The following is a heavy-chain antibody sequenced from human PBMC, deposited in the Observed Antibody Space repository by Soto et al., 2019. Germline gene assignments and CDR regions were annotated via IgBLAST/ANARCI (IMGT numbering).Heavy chain of an antibody. CDR3: ARMVRGSNIDYYHYMDV. V-gene: IGHV1-18*01. CDR1: DYTFTSHG. D-gene: IGHD3-10*01. CDR2: ISAYNGDT. Sequence: QVQLVQSGAEVKKPGASVKVSCKASDYTFTSHGISWVRQAPGQGLEWMGWISAYNGDTNYAQKLQGRVTVTTDTSTSTAYMELRSLRSEDTAVYYCARMVRGSNIDYYHYMDVWGKGTTVTVSS. J-gene: IGHJ6*03.